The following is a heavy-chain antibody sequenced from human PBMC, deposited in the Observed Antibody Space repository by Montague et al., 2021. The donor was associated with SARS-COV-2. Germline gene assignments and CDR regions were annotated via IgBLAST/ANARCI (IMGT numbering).Heavy chain of an antibody. CDR1: GDSITSYF. CDR2: IHYSGSA. CDR3: ARLKYNHVGSDYYYVLDV. V-gene: IGHV4-59*08. D-gene: IGHD3-22*01. Sequence: SETLSLTCSVFGDSITSYFWSWIRQPPGKGLEWIGYIHYSGSANYNPSLKSRVTISEDTSENQFSLKLRSVTAADTAVYYCARLKYNHVGSDYYYVLDVWSQGKMVTVSS. J-gene: IGHJ3*01.